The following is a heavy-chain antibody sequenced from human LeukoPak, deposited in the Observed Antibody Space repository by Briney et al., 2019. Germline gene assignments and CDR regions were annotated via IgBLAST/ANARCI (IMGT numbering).Heavy chain of an antibody. CDR3: AREASNRDWFDP. D-gene: IGHD1/OR15-1a*01. V-gene: IGHV4-38-2*02. CDR2: IYHSGST. Sequence: NTGGSLRLSCAASGFTFDDYAMHWIRQPPGKGLEWIGSIYHSGSTYYNPSLKSRVTISVDTSKNQFSLKLSSVTAADTAVYYCAREASNRDWFDPWGQGTLVTVSS. J-gene: IGHJ5*02. CDR1: GFTFDDYA.